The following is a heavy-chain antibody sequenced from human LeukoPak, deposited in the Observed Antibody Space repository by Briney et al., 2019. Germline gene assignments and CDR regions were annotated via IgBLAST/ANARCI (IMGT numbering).Heavy chain of an antibody. J-gene: IGHJ6*03. D-gene: IGHD3-9*01. Sequence: ASVKVSCKASGYTFTSYGISWVRQAPGQGLEWMGWISAYNGNTNYAQKFQGRVTITTDESTSTAYMELSSLRSEDTAVYYCARGRVLRYFEDYYYMDVWGKGTTVTVSS. V-gene: IGHV1-18*01. CDR2: ISAYNGNT. CDR1: GYTFTSYG. CDR3: ARGRVLRYFEDYYYMDV.